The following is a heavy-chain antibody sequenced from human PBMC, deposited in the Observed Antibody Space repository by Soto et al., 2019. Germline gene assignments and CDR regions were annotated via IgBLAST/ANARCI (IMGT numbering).Heavy chain of an antibody. Sequence: EVQLLESGGDLVQPGGSLRLSCAASGFTFSSYGMTWVRQAPGKGLEWVSGIDGSGDDTYYADSVKGRFTISRVNSKNTMYLQMNSLRADDTAVYYCAKGWFPDYWGQGTLVTVSS. CDR2: IDGSGDDT. J-gene: IGHJ4*02. CDR1: GFTFSSYG. CDR3: AKGWFPDY. D-gene: IGHD2-15*01. V-gene: IGHV3-23*01.